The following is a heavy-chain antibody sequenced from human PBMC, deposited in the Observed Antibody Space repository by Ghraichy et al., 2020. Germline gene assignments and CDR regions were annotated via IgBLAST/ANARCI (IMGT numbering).Heavy chain of an antibody. Sequence: SETLSLTCTVSGGSISSYYWSWIRQPPGKGLEWIGYIYYSGSTNYNPSLKSRVTISVDTSKNQFSLKLSSVTAADTAVYYCARAVDILGVWAFDIWGQGTMVTVSS. D-gene: IGHD3-9*01. CDR1: GGSISSYY. V-gene: IGHV4-59*01. CDR2: IYYSGST. J-gene: IGHJ3*02. CDR3: ARAVDILGVWAFDI.